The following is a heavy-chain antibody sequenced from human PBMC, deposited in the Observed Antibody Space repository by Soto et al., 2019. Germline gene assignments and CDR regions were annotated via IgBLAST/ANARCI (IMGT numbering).Heavy chain of an antibody. CDR2: ISSSSIYI. J-gene: IGHJ6*01. CDR3: ARDLITIFGVVKNYYGMDV. V-gene: IGHV3-21*01. Sequence: VSSISSSSIYIYYADSVKGRFTISRDNAKNSLYLQMNSLRAEDTAVYYCARDLITIFGVVKNYYGMDVWXQGTT. D-gene: IGHD3-3*01.